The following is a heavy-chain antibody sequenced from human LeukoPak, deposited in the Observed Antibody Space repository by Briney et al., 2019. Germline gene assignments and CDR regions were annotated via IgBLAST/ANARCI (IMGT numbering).Heavy chain of an antibody. CDR3: ANDGAYYDSRSDAFDI. CDR2: ISGSDGST. V-gene: IGHV3-23*01. Sequence: PGGSLRLSCAASGFTFSSYDMTWVRQAPGKGLEWVSGISGSDGSTYYADSVKGRFTISRDNSKNTLYLQMNSLRAEDTAVYYCANDGAYYDSRSDAFDIWGQGTMVTVSS. D-gene: IGHD3-22*01. CDR1: GFTFSSYD. J-gene: IGHJ3*02.